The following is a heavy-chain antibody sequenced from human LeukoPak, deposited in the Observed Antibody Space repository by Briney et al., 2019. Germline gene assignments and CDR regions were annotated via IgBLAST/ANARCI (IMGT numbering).Heavy chain of an antibody. V-gene: IGHV3-13*01. J-gene: IGHJ3*02. CDR1: GFTFSSYD. CDR2: TDTAGDT. CDR3: ARVLTVRSGGYDAFDI. D-gene: IGHD6-25*01. Sequence: PGGSLRLSCAASGFTFSSYDMHWVRQATGKGLEWVSATDTAGDTYYPGSVKGRFTISRENAKNSLYLQMNSLRAGDTAVYYCARVLTVRSGGYDAFDIWGQGTMVTVSS.